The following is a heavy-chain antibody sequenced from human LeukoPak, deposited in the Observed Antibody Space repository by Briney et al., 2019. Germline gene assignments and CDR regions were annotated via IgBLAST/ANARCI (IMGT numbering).Heavy chain of an antibody. V-gene: IGHV4-61*02. CDR1: GGSISSGSYF. D-gene: IGHD3-22*01. J-gene: IGHJ4*02. Sequence: SETLSLTCTVSGGSISSGSYFWSWIRQPAGKGLEWIGRIYTSGSTNYNPSLKSRVTISVDTSKNQFSLKLSSVTAADTAVYYCAREITYYYDSSGYYYYFDYWGKGTLVTVFS. CDR2: IYTSGST. CDR3: AREITYYYDSSGYYYYFDY.